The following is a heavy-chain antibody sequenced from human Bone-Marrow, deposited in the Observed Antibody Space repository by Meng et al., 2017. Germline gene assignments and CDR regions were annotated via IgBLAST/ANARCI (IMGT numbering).Heavy chain of an antibody. D-gene: IGHD1-14*01. CDR1: GFTFHDHA. J-gene: IGHJ6*02. Sequence: LSLTCGMSGFTFHDHAMHWVRQAPGKGLEWVSGIFWNSGKTGYADSVRGRFTISRDNAKNSLHLQMNSLRAEDMALYYCVKDITPGGADVWGQGTTVTVSS. CDR3: VKDITPGGADV. V-gene: IGHV3-9*03. CDR2: IFWNSGKT.